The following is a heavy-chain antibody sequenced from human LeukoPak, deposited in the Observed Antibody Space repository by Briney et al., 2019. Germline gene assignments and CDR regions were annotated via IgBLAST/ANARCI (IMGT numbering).Heavy chain of an antibody. CDR2: INTDTGNP. D-gene: IGHD1-20*01. CDR3: ARAGLTGSKVAFDV. CDR1: GYTFTDYP. J-gene: IGHJ3*01. V-gene: IGHV7-4-1*02. Sequence: ASVTVSCTASGYTFTDYPMTWVRQAPGQGLEWMGWINTDTGNPTYARGFTGHYVFSLDTSVSTAYLQIISLKAEDTAVYYCARAGLTGSKVAFDVWGQGTMVTVSS.